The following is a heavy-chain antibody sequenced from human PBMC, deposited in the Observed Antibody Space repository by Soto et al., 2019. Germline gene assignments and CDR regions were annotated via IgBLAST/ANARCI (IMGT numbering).Heavy chain of an antibody. CDR3: ARGLHSGDAFDY. CDR2: IYYSGSA. CDR1: GGSISSGDYY. D-gene: IGHD3-10*01. V-gene: IGHV4-30-4*01. Sequence: QVQLQESGPGLVKPSQTLSLICTVSGGSISSGDYYWSWIRQPPGKGLEWIGYIYYSGSAYYNPSLKSRVTISVDTSKNQFSLKLSSVTAADTAVYYCARGLHSGDAFDYWGQGTLVTVSS. J-gene: IGHJ4*02.